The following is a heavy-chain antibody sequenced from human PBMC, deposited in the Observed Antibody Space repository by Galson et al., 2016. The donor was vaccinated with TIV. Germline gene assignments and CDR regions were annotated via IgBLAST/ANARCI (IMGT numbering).Heavy chain of an antibody. CDR2: MNPKSGNT. J-gene: IGHJ5*02. Sequence: SVKVSCKASGYNFVSSDINWVRQAPGQGLEWMGWMNPKSGNTGYAQKFRGRVSMTRNTATYTACLELTTLRPDDTAIYYCARAQARRRMPATTWFDPGGQGTLVTVPS. V-gene: IGHV1-8*02. CDR3: ARAQARRRMPATTWFDP. D-gene: IGHD5-24*01. CDR1: GYNFVSSD.